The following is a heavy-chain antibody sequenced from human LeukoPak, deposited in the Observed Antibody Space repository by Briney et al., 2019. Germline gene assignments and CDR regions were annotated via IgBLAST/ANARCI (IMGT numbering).Heavy chain of an antibody. CDR2: IKQEGSEK. D-gene: IGHD6-13*01. J-gene: IGHJ3*02. CDR1: GFTSSSYW. CDR3: ARPYSSSEAFDI. Sequence: PGGSLRLSCAVAGFTSSSYWMSWVRQAPGKGREWVANIKQEGSEKYYVDSGKGRFTISTDNAKNSLYLQMNSLRAEDTAVYYCARPYSSSEAFDIWGQGTMVTVSS. V-gene: IGHV3-7*04.